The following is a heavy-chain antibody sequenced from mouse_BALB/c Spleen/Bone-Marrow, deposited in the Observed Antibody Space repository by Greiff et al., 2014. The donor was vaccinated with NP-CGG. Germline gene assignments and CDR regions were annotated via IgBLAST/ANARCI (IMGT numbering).Heavy chain of an antibody. CDR2: IYPHTSDT. Sequence: VHVKQSGPELVKPGASVKISCKASGYPFTDYNMHWVKQSHGKSLEWIGYIYPHTSDTGYNQKFRNKATLTVGISSSTAYMVLRSLTSEDSAVYYCVRAPPITSVVTRDYWGQGTTLTVSS. D-gene: IGHD1-1*01. CDR1: GYPFTDYN. J-gene: IGHJ2*01. CDR3: VRAPPITSVVTRDY. V-gene: IGHV1S29*02.